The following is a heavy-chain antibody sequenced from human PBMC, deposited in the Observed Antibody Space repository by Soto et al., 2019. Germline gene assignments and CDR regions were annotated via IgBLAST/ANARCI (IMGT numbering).Heavy chain of an antibody. CDR2: IIPVLGIP. V-gene: IGHV1-69*04. D-gene: IGHD3-3*01. J-gene: IGHJ3*02. CDR1: GGTFSSYS. CDR3: AREGGVHGFDM. Sequence: GASVKVSCKASGGTFSSYSISWVRQAPGQGLEWMGRIIPVLGIPNYAQNFQGRVTINADKSTSTVYMEQSSLRSEDTAVYYCAREGGVHGFDMWRQGTMV.